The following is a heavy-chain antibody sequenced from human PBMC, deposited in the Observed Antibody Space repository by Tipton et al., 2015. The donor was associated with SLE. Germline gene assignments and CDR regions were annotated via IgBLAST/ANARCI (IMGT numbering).Heavy chain of an antibody. D-gene: IGHD6-19*01. CDR1: GGSIGSGGYS. V-gene: IGHV4-30-2*01. CDR3: ASEILRDYGSAWGPDY. Sequence: TLSLTCAVSGGSIGSGGYSWNWIRQPPGKGLEWIGYVYHSGSAYYNPSLKSRVTISVGRSRNQFSLKLSSVTAADTAVYYCASEILRDYGSAWGPDYWGQGTLVTVSS. J-gene: IGHJ4*02. CDR2: VYHSGSA.